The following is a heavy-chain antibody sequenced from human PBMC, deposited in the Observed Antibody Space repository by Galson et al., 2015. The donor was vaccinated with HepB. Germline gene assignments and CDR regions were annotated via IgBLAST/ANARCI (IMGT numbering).Heavy chain of an antibody. Sequence: SVKVSCKASGYTFTSYGISWVRQAPGQGLEWMGWISAYNGNTNYAQKLQGRVTMTTDTSTSTVYMELSSLRSEDTAVYYCARVHYYGSGSYPNYFDYWGQGTLVTVSS. CDR3: ARVHYYGSGSYPNYFDY. CDR2: ISAYNGNT. D-gene: IGHD3-10*01. V-gene: IGHV1-18*04. CDR1: GYTFTSYG. J-gene: IGHJ4*02.